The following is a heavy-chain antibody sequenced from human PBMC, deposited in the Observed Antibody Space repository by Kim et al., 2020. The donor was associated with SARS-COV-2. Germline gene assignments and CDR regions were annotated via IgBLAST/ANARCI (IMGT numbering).Heavy chain of an antibody. CDR3: ARHASIAAAGAIDY. V-gene: IGHV4-39*01. D-gene: IGHD6-13*01. J-gene: IGHJ4*02. Sequence: NPALKRRGTISVDTSKNQFSLKLSSVTAADTAVYYCARHASIAAAGAIDYWGQGTLVTVSS.